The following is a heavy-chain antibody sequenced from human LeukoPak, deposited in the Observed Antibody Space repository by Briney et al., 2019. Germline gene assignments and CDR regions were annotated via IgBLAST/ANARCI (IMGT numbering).Heavy chain of an antibody. Sequence: SETLSLTCAVYGGSLSGYYWTWIRQSPGKGLEWIGEINYSGNTNYNRSLKSRVTISADTSKNQFSLSLTSVTAADTAVYYCARRGTAYCRGGNCYSDKYLDYWGQGTQVTVSS. CDR1: GGSLSGYY. D-gene: IGHD2-15*01. J-gene: IGHJ4*02. V-gene: IGHV4-34*01. CDR2: INYSGNT. CDR3: ARRGTAYCRGGNCYSDKYLDY.